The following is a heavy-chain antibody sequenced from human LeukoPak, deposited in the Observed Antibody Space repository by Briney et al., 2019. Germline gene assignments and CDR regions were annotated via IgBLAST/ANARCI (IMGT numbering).Heavy chain of an antibody. J-gene: IGHJ4*02. V-gene: IGHV3-53*01. CDR3: ARGVRYCTTPTCSTPFDY. Sequence: GGSLRLSCAASGFTVSSKYMSWVRQAPGKGLEWVSVIYIGGITYYADSVKGRFTISRDNSKNTLYLQMNSLRAEDTAVYYCARGVRYCTTPTCSTPFDYWGQGTLVTVSS. D-gene: IGHD2-2*01. CDR2: IYIGGIT. CDR1: GFTVSSKY.